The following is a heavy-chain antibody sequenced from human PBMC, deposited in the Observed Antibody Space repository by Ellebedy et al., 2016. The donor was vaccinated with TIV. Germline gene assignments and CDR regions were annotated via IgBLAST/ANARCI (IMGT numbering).Heavy chain of an antibody. Sequence: AASVKVSCKASGYTFTSYYMHWVRQAPGQGLEWMGIINPSGGSTSYAQKLQGRVTMTRDTSTSTVYMELSSLRSEDTAVYYCARELLEWLVHKDSRRTVYYYYGMDVWGQGTTVTVSS. V-gene: IGHV1-46*04. CDR3: ARELLEWLVHKDSRRTVYYYYGMDV. CDR2: INPSGGST. J-gene: IGHJ6*02. CDR1: GYTFTSYY. D-gene: IGHD6-19*01.